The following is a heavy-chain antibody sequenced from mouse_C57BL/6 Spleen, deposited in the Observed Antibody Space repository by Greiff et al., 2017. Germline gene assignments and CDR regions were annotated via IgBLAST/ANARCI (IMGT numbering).Heavy chain of an antibody. CDR3: TEGDVTTGYGD. D-gene: IGHD1-1*01. CDR2: IRLKSDNYAT. CDR1: GFTFSNYW. J-gene: IGHJ3*01. Sequence: EVKLVESGGGLVQPGGSMKLSCVASGFTFSNYWMNWVRQSPEKGLEWVAQIRLKSDNYATHYAESVKGRFTISRDDSKSSVYLKLNNLRAEDTGIYYCTEGDVTTGYGDRGHGPLVTVSA. V-gene: IGHV6-3*01.